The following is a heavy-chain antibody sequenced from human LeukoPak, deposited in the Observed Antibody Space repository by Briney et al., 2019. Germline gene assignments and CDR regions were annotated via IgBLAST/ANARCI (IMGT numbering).Heavy chain of an antibody. J-gene: IGHJ6*03. CDR1: GFTFSSYS. D-gene: IGHD5-12*01. CDR3: ARDVYSYYCYMDV. CDR2: ISSSSSTI. Sequence: GGSLRLSCAASGFTFSSYSMNWVRQAPGKGLEWVSYISSSSSTIYYADSVKGRFTISRDNAKNSLYLQMNSLRAEDTAVYYCARDVYSYYCYMDVWGKGTTVTVSS. V-gene: IGHV3-48*01.